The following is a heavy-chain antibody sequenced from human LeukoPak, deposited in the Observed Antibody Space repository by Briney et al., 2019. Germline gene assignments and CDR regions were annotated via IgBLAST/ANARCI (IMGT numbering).Heavy chain of an antibody. J-gene: IGHJ3*02. Sequence: EGSLRLSCAASGFTFSSYWMSWVRQAPGKGLEWVANIKQDGSEKDYVDSVKGRFTISRDNAKNSLYLQMNSLRAEGTAVYYCAKVGYSYGYWGAFDIWGQGTMVTVSS. CDR3: AKVGYSYGYWGAFDI. D-gene: IGHD5-18*01. CDR2: IKQDGSEK. CDR1: GFTFSSYW. V-gene: IGHV3-7*03.